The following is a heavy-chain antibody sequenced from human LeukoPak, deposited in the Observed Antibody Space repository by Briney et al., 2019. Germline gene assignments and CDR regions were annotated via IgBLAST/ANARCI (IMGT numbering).Heavy chain of an antibody. V-gene: IGHV1-18*01. CDR2: ISAYNGNT. D-gene: IGHD2-15*01. CDR3: ARRMVTVGFDP. Sequence: AAVKVSCKASGYTFTSYGISRVRQAPGQGLEWMGWISAYNGNTNYAQKLQGRVTMTTDTSTSTAYMELRSLRADDTAVYYCARRMVTVGFDPWGQGTLVTVSS. CDR1: GYTFTSYG. J-gene: IGHJ5*02.